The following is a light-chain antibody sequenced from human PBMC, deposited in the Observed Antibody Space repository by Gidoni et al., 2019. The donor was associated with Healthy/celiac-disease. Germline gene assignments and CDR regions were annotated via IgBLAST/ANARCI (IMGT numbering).Light chain of an antibody. CDR2: DAS. CDR1: QSVSSY. CDR3: QQRSNWPWT. J-gene: IGKJ1*01. Sequence: EIVLKQSPATRSLSPGERATLSCRASQSVSSYSAWYQQKPGQAPRLLIYDASTRATVIPARFSGSGSGTDFTLTISSLEPEDFAVYYCQQRSNWPWTFGQGTKVEIK. V-gene: IGKV3-11*01.